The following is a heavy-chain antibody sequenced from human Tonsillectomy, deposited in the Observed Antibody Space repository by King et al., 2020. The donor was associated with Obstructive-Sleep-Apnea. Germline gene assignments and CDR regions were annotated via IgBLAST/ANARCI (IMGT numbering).Heavy chain of an antibody. CDR1: GFTFRSYS. V-gene: IGHV3-21*01. J-gene: IGHJ4*02. Sequence: VQLVESGGGLVKPGGSLRLSCAASGFTFRSYSMNWVRQAPGKGLEWVSSIISSSSNMFYADSVKGRFTVSRDNAKNSLYLQMNSLIVEDTAVYYCARVGFYDFWSGLYYFDYWGQGTLVTVSA. CDR2: IISSSSNM. CDR3: ARVGFYDFWSGLYYFDY. D-gene: IGHD3-3*01.